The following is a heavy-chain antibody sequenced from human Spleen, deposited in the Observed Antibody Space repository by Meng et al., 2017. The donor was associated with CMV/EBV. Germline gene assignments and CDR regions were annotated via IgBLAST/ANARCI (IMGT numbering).Heavy chain of an antibody. CDR3: AKLTPAVS. V-gene: IGHV3-23*01. CDR1: GFTFSTYA. J-gene: IGHJ4*02. D-gene: IGHD2-2*01. Sequence: LRLSCAASGFTFSTYAMSWVRQAAGKGLEWVSSISGSGGNTYYADSVKGRFTISRDNSKDTLHLQMNSLRAEDTAVYYCAKLTPAVSWGQGTLVTVSS. CDR2: ISGSGGNT.